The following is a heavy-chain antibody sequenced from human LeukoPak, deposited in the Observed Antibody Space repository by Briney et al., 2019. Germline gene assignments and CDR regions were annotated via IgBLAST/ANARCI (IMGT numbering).Heavy chain of an antibody. Sequence: GGCLRLSCAASGFTFSSYAMNWVRQAPGKGLEWVSAISGSGGSTYYADSVKGRFTISRDNSKNTLYLLMNSLRAEDTAVYYCAKDPVLRYFGWLFNWFDPWGQGTLVTVSS. V-gene: IGHV3-23*01. D-gene: IGHD3-9*01. J-gene: IGHJ5*02. CDR3: AKDPVLRYFGWLFNWFDP. CDR1: GFTFSSYA. CDR2: ISGSGGST.